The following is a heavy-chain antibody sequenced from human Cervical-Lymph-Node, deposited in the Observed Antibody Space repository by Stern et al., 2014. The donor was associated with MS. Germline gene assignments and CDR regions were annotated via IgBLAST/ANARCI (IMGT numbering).Heavy chain of an antibody. D-gene: IGHD1-26*01. CDR1: GFTFSSYA. J-gene: IGHJ4*02. CDR3: ARGRAIVGLDY. V-gene: IGHV3-30*04. CDR2: ISYDGGTK. Sequence: VQLVESGGGVVQPGRSLRLSCAASGFTFSSYAIYWVRQAPGKGLEWVTVISYDGGTKYYADSVKGRFTVSRDNSKSTFDLQMSSLRPEDTAVYYCARGRAIVGLDYWGQGTLVTVSS.